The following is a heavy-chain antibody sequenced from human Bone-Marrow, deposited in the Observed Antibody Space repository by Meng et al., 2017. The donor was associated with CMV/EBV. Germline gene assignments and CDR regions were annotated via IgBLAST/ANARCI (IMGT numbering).Heavy chain of an antibody. J-gene: IGHJ6*02. D-gene: IGHD2-2*01. CDR3: ARDSSTSSRRAGYYYGMDV. CDR1: GGSISSSSYY. Sequence: SETLSLTCTVSGGSISSSSYYWGWIRQPPGKGLEWIGSIYYSGSTYYNPSLKSRVTISVDTSKNQFSLKLSSVTAADTAVYYCARDSSTSSRRAGYYYGMDVWDQGTTVTVSS. V-gene: IGHV4-39*07. CDR2: IYYSGST.